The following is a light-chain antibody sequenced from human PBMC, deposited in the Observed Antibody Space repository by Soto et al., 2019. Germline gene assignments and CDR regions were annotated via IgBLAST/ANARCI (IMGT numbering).Light chain of an antibody. J-gene: IGKJ3*01. CDR3: QQLNAYPRT. V-gene: IGKV1-9*01. Sequence: IRLTQSPSSLSASVGDRVTITARARQGISNYLAWYPQKPGKAPKLLMYGASTLQSGVPFRFSGSGSGTDFTLTISSLQPEDFATYYCQQLNAYPRTFGPGTKVDI. CDR2: GAS. CDR1: QGISNY.